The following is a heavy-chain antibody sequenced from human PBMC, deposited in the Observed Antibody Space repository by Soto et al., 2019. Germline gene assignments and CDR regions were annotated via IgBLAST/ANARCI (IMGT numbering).Heavy chain of an antibody. J-gene: IGHJ3*02. CDR2: IIPIFGTA. V-gene: IGHV1-69*01. Sequence: QVQLVQSGAEVKKPGSSVKVSCKASGVTFSSYAISWVRQAPGQGLEWMGGIIPIFGTANYAQKFQGRVTITADESTRKAYRELSSMRCENTAVYYCASRTPAYSSSRHHDAFEIWGHGTMVTVSS. CDR1: GVTFSSYA. D-gene: IGHD6-13*01. CDR3: ASRTPAYSSSRHHDAFEI.